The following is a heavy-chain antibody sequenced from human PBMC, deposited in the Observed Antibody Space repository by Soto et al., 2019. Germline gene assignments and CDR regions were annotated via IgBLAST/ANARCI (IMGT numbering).Heavy chain of an antibody. J-gene: IGHJ4*02. CDR1: GFTFSSYA. CDR3: AKGNAYDILTGYYNVGASYYFDY. V-gene: IGHV3-23*01. Sequence: LRLSCAASGFTFSSYAMSWGRQAPGKGLEWVSVISGSGGSTYYADSVKGRFTISRDNSKNTLYLQMNSLRAEDTAVYYCAKGNAYDILTGYYNVGASYYFDYWGQGTLVTVSS. CDR2: ISGSGGST. D-gene: IGHD3-9*01.